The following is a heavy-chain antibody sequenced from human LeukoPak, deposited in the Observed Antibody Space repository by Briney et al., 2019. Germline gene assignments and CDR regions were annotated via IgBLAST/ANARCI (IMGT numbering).Heavy chain of an antibody. CDR1: GGSMSSYY. D-gene: IGHD6-13*01. CDR2: IYYSGST. Sequence: PSETLSLTCTVSGGSMSSYYWSWIRQPPGKGLEWIGYIYYSGSTNYNPSLKSRVTISVDTSKNQFTLKLSSVTAADTAVYYCARGLEQQLVRRAFDIWGQGTMVTVSS. V-gene: IGHV4-59*01. CDR3: ARGLEQQLVRRAFDI. J-gene: IGHJ3*02.